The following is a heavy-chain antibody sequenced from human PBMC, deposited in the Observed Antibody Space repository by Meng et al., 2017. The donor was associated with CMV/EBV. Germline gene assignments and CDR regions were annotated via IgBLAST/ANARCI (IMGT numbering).Heavy chain of an antibody. Sequence: GEPLKTSCAASGFTFSGSAMHWVRQASGKGLEWVGRIRSKANSYATAYAASVKGRFTISRDDSKNTAYLQMNSLKTEDTAVYYCTRPGIFGVVSGYYYGMDVWGQGTTVTVSS. D-gene: IGHD3-3*01. CDR1: GFTFSGSA. CDR3: TRPGIFGVVSGYYYGMDV. J-gene: IGHJ6*02. CDR2: IRSKANSYAT. V-gene: IGHV3-73*01.